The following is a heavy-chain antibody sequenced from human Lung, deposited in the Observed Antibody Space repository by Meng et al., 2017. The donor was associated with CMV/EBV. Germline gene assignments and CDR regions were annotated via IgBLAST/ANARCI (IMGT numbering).Heavy chain of an antibody. CDR3: ARGRAGYYYYGMDV. CDR2: MNPNSGNT. V-gene: IGHV1-8*03. Sequence: APVKVSCKASGYTFTSYDINWVRQATGQGLEWMGWMNPNSGNTGYAQKFQGRVTITRNTSISTAYMELSSLRSEDTAVYYCARGRAGYYYYGMDVWGQGTTVTVSS. D-gene: IGHD6-19*01. CDR1: GYTFTSYD. J-gene: IGHJ6*02.